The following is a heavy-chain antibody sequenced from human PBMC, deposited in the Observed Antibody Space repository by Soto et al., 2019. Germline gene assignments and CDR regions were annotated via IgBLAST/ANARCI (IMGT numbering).Heavy chain of an antibody. J-gene: IGHJ4*02. CDR1: GYTFTGYY. CDR2: INPNSGGT. V-gene: IGHV1-2*02. CDR3: ARVLFSEIPFDY. D-gene: IGHD2-21*01. Sequence: ASVKVSCKASGYTFTGYYMHWVRQAPGQGLEWMGWINPNSGGTNYAQKFQGRVTMTRDTSISTAYMELSRLRSDDTAVYYCARVLFSEIPFDYWGQGTLVTVSS.